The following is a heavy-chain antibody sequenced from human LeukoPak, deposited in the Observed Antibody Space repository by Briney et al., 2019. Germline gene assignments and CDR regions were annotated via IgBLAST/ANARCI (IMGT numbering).Heavy chain of an antibody. CDR2: IIPILGIA. D-gene: IGHD2-15*01. Sequence: GASVKVSCKASGGTFSSYTISWVRQAPGQGLEWMGRIIPILGIANYAQKFQGRVTITAVKSTSTAYMELSGLRSEDTAVYYCAVAATPVLNPSAEYFQHWGQGTLVTVSS. CDR3: AVAATPVLNPSAEYFQH. CDR1: GGTFSSYT. J-gene: IGHJ1*01. V-gene: IGHV1-69*02.